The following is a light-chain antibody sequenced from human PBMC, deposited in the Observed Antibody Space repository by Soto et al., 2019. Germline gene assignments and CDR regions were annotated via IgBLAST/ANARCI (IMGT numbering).Light chain of an antibody. CDR2: GAS. CDR3: QQFNTWPRDT. V-gene: IGKV3-15*01. Sequence: EILLTQSPATLSLSPGERATLSCRASQSVDSKLAWYQQKPGQAPRLLLYGASTRATGISARFSGSGSGTELTLTISSLQSEDFAVYYCQQFNTWPRDTFGQGTKVDIK. CDR1: QSVDSK. J-gene: IGKJ1*01.